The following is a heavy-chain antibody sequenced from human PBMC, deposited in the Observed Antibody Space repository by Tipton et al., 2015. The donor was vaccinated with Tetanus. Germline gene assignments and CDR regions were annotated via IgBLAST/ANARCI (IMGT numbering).Heavy chain of an antibody. CDR3: ARASYYYDSSGTDAFDI. V-gene: IGHV1-8*01. CDR1: GYTFTSYD. D-gene: IGHD3-22*01. J-gene: IGHJ3*02. Sequence: QMQLVQSGAEVKKPGASVKVSCKASGYTFTSYDINWVRQATGQGLEWMGWMNPNSGNTGYAQKFQGRVTMTRNTSISTAYMELSSPRSEDTAVYYCARASYYYDSSGTDAFDIWGQGTMVTVSS. CDR2: MNPNSGNT.